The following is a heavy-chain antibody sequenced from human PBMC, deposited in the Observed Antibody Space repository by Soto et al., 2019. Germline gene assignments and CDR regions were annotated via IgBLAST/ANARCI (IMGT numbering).Heavy chain of an antibody. Sequence: QVQLVQSGPEVKKTGSSVKVSCKTSGDTFKKFAISWVRQAPGQGPEWMGGIIPMFGTTKYTQKFQGRVTFTADKSTGTAYMELTSLMSEDTATYFCARGVVPASGAAPHYFHYGVDVW. CDR3: ARGVVPASGAAPHYFHYGVDV. CDR1: GDTFKKFA. J-gene: IGHJ6*01. V-gene: IGHV1-69*06. D-gene: IGHD6-6*01. CDR2: IIPMFGTT.